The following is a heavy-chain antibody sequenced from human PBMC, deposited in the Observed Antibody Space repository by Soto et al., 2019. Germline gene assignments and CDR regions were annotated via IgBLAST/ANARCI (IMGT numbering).Heavy chain of an antibody. CDR2: ISGSGSTI. J-gene: IGHJ4*02. CDR1: GFTFSDYY. CDR3: ARDRWNYTPFDY. Sequence: GGSLRLSCAASGFTFSDYYMSWIRQAPGKGLEWVSNISGSGSTIYYADSVKGRFTISRDNAKNSLYLQMNSLRAEDTAVYYCARDRWNYTPFDYWGQGTLVTVSS. D-gene: IGHD1-7*01. V-gene: IGHV3-11*01.